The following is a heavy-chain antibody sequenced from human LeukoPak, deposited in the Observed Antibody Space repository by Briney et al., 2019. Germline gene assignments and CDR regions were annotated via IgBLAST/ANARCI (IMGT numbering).Heavy chain of an antibody. CDR3: ARAPGYSSSRYNWFDP. V-gene: IGHV4-34*01. CDR1: GGSISSYY. D-gene: IGHD6-13*01. Sequence: PSETLSLTCTVSGGSISSYYWSWIRQPPGKGLEWIGEINHSGSTNYNPSLKSRVTISVDTSKNQFSLKLSSVTAADTAVYYCARAPGYSSSRYNWFDPWGQGTLVTVSS. J-gene: IGHJ5*02. CDR2: INHSGST.